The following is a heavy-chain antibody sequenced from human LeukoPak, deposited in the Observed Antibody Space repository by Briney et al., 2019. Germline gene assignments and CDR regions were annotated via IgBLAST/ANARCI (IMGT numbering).Heavy chain of an antibody. V-gene: IGHV3-30-3*01. CDR1: GFTFSSYA. CDR2: ISYDGSNK. J-gene: IGHJ6*02. Sequence: GGSLRLSCAASGFTFSSYAMHWVRQAPGKGLEWVAVISYDGSNKYYADSVKGRFTISRDNSKNTLYLQMNSLRAEDTAVYYCAREIKDYGMGVWGQGTTVTVSS. CDR3: AREIKDYGMGV.